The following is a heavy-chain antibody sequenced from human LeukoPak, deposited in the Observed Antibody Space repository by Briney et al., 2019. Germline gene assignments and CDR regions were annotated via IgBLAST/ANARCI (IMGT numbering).Heavy chain of an antibody. CDR3: ARVLWNGDYPRFDY. D-gene: IGHD4-17*01. CDR2: IYSGGTT. CDR1: GFSVSSNY. J-gene: IGHJ4*02. Sequence: GGSLRLSCAASGFSVSSNYMNWVRQAPGKGLEWVSIIYSGGTTYYADSVKGRFTISRDNSKNTLYLQMNSLRAEGTAVYYCARVLWNGDYPRFDYWGQGTLVTVSS. V-gene: IGHV3-53*01.